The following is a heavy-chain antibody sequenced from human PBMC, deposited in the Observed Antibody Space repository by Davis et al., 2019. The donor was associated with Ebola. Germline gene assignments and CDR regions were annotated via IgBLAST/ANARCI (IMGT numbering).Heavy chain of an antibody. J-gene: IGHJ4*02. CDR1: GFTFSGSA. CDR3: TTLYYYDSSGHGGYYFDY. V-gene: IGHV3-73*01. Sequence: GESLKISCAASGFTFSGSAMHWVRQASGKGLEWVGRIRSKANSYATAYAASVKGRFTISRDDSKNTLYLQMNSLKTEDTAVYYCTTLYYYDSSGHGGYYFDYWGQGTLVTVSS. CDR2: IRSKANSYAT. D-gene: IGHD3-22*01.